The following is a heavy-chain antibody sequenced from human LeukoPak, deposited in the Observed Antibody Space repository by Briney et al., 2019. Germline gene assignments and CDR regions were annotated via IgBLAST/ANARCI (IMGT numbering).Heavy chain of an antibody. CDR2: IWYDGSNK. J-gene: IGHJ6*02. V-gene: IGHV3-33*08. D-gene: IGHD3-22*01. CDR1: GFTFSSFG. CDR3: ARARDYDSSGSIYYYYGMDV. Sequence: GGSLRLSCAASGFTFSSFGMHWVRQAPGKGLEWVAAIWYDGSNKYYADSVKGRFTISRDNSKNTLYLQMNSLRAEDTAVYCCARARDYDSSGSIYYYYGMDVWGQGTTVTVSS.